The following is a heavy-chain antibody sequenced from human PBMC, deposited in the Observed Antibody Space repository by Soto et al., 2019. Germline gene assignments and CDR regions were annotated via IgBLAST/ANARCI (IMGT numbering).Heavy chain of an antibody. V-gene: IGHV4-4*07. CDR1: GGAINSYY. CDR2: IYSSGST. Sequence: PSETLSLTCTVSGGAINSYYWTWIRQPAGKGLEWIRRIYSSGSTKYNPSLQSRVTISLDTSKNQFSLRLTSVTAADTAVYYCARGQRFSDWFDPWGQGTLVTVSS. J-gene: IGHJ5*02. D-gene: IGHD3-3*01. CDR3: ARGQRFSDWFDP.